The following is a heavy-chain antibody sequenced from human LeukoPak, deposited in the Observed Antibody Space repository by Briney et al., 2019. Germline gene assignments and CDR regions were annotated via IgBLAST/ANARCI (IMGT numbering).Heavy chain of an antibody. CDR2: INHSGST. J-gene: IGHJ4*02. Sequence: PSETLSLTCAVYGGAFSGYYWSWIRQPPGKGLEWIGEINHSGSTNYNPSLKSRVTISVDTSKNQFSLRLSAVTAAKTAVYNCARGDYSGLGSMGDYWGEGTLVTVSS. CDR3: ARGDYSGLGSMGDY. CDR1: GGAFSGYY. V-gene: IGHV4-34*01. D-gene: IGHD3-10*01.